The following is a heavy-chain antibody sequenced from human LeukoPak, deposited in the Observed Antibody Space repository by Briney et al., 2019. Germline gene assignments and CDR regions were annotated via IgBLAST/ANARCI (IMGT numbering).Heavy chain of an antibody. D-gene: IGHD5-24*01. Sequence: PGGSLRLSCVASGFSFSTYDMGWVRQTPGKGLEWVSAISTTGGYTEDADSVKGRFTISRDNSQNTLFLQMHSLRAEDTAVYYCAKKPATIKFPFDIWGQGTLVTVSP. CDR3: AKKPATIKFPFDI. CDR1: GFSFSTYD. J-gene: IGHJ4*02. CDR2: ISTTGGYT. V-gene: IGHV3-23*01.